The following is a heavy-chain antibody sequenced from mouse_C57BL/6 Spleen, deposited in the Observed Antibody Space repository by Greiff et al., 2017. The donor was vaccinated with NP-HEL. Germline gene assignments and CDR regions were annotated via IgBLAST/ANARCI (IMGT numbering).Heavy chain of an antibody. Sequence: EVQLQQSGPELVKPGASAKISCKASGYSFTGYYMNWVKQSPEKSLEWIGEINPSTGGTTYNQKFKAKATLTVDKSSSTAYMQLKSLTSEDSAVYYCARNWGSFDYWGQGTTLTVSS. D-gene: IGHD4-1*01. V-gene: IGHV1-42*01. CDR2: INPSTGGT. J-gene: IGHJ2*01. CDR1: GYSFTGYY. CDR3: ARNWGSFDY.